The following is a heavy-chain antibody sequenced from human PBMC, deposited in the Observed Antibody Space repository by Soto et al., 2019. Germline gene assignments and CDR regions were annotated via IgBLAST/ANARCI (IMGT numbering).Heavy chain of an antibody. J-gene: IGHJ6*02. CDR3: ASGYYDRDDYYYGMDV. D-gene: IGHD3-9*01. V-gene: IGHV4-4*07. Sequence: QVQLQESGPGLVKPSETLSLTCTVSGGSISSYYWSWIRQPAGKGLEWIGRIYTSGSTNYNPSLKSRVTMSVHTYKNQFSLKLSSVTAADTAVYYCASGYYDRDDYYYGMDVWGQGTTVTVSS. CDR1: GGSISSYY. CDR2: IYTSGST.